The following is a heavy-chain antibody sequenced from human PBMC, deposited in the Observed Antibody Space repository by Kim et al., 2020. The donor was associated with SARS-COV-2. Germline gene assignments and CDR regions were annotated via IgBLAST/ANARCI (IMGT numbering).Heavy chain of an antibody. J-gene: IGHJ6*02. CDR3: AKDIRGGSHILTGYYISYYYYGMDV. CDR1: GFTFDDYA. V-gene: IGHV3-43*02. D-gene: IGHD3-9*01. Sequence: GGSLRLSCAASGFTFDDYAMHWVHQAPGKGLEWVSLISGDGGSTYYADSVKGRFTISRDNSKNSLYLQMNSLRTEDTALYYCAKDIRGGSHILTGYYISYYYYGMDVWGQGTTVTVSS. CDR2: ISGDGGST.